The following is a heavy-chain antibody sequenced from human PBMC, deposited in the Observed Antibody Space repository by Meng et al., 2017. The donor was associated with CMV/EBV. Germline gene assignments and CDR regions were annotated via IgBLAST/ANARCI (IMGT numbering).Heavy chain of an antibody. D-gene: IGHD3-3*01. CDR3: ARDQTYYDFWSGYHEYNWFDP. Sequence: SETLSLTCTVSGGSISSSSYYWGWIRQPPGKGLEWIGSIYYSGSTNYNPSLKSRVTISVDTSKNQFSLKLSSVTAADTAVYYCARDQTYYDFWSGYHEYNWFDPWGQGTLVTVSS. CDR1: GGSISSSSYY. V-gene: IGHV4-39*07. J-gene: IGHJ5*02. CDR2: IYYSGST.